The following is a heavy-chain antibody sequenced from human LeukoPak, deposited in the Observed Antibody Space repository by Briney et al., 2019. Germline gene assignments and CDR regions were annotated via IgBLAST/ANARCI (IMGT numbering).Heavy chain of an antibody. J-gene: IGHJ4*02. CDR1: GFTVSSNY. D-gene: IGHD1-1*01. CDR2: ISSSSSTI. Sequence: GGSLRLSCAASGFTVSSNYMSWVRQAPGKGLEWVSYISSSSSTIYYADSVKGRFTISRDNAKNSLYLQMNSLRAEDTAVYYCAKVLPGPFHYWGQGTLVTVSS. CDR3: AKVLPGPFHY. V-gene: IGHV3-48*04.